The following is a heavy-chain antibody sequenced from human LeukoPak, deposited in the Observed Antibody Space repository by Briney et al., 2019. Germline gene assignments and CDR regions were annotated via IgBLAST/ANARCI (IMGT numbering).Heavy chain of an antibody. D-gene: IGHD1-1*01. J-gene: IGHJ3*02. CDR3: ARTTPAWDAFDI. CDR1: GYTFTSYY. Sequence: ASVKVSCKASGYTFTSYYIHWVRQAPGQGLEWMGWINPNSGGTNYAQKFQGRVTMTRDTSIMTRDTSISTAYMELRRLRSDDTAVYFCARTTPAWDAFDIWGQGTMVTVSS. CDR2: INPNSGGT. V-gene: IGHV1-2*02.